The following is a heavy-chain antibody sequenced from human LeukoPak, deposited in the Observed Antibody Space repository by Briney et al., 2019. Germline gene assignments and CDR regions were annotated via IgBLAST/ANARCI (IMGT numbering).Heavy chain of an antibody. V-gene: IGHV2-5*01. D-gene: IGHD6-13*01. CDR2: IYWNDDK. CDR1: GFSLSTSGVG. CDR3: AHRMGIAASGTYDY. J-gene: IGHJ4*02. Sequence: SGPTLVNPTQTLTLTCTFSGFSLSTSGVGVGWIRQPPGKALEWLALIYWNDDKRYSPSLKNRLTITKDTSKNQMVLTMTNMDPVDTATYYCAHRMGIAASGTYDYWGQGTLVTVSS.